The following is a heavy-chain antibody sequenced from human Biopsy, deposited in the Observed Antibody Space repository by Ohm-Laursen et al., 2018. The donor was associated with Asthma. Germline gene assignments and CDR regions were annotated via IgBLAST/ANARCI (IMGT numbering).Heavy chain of an antibody. J-gene: IGHJ4*02. CDR3: ARHDHRWDTYADF. CDR1: SGSGGYMRSGNYY. D-gene: IGHD2-2*01. CDR2: IYYSGTT. V-gene: IGHV4-39*01. Sequence: SQTLSLTCSLSSGSGGYMRSGNYYWGWIRQPPGKGLEWIGSIYYSGTTYYNPSLESRVTVSADTSKNQFSLKLTSGTAADTAVYYCARHDHRWDTYADFWGQGTLVTVSS.